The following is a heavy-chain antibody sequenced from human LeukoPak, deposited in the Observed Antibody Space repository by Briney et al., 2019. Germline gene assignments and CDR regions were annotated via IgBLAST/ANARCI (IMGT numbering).Heavy chain of an antibody. V-gene: IGHV4-61*02. CDR1: GGSISSGSYY. Sequence: PSQTLSLTCTVSGGSISSGSYYWSWIRPPAGKGLEWIGRIYSSGSTNYNPSLKSRVTISVHTSRNQFSLKLSSVTAADTAVYYCARGPYYYGGSAFDIWGQGTMVTVSS. J-gene: IGHJ3*02. CDR3: ARGPYYYGGSAFDI. CDR2: IYSSGST. D-gene: IGHD3-10*01.